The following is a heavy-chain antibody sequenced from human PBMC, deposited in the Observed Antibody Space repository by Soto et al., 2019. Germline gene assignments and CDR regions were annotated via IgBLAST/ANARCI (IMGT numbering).Heavy chain of an antibody. Sequence: ASVNVSCKXSGYTFSAHYIHWVRQAPGQGLQWMGWINSRNGDTKYARDFQGSVTLTRDTSINTAYMELRSQTSDDTAIYYCARGTGSSWFDLWGQGTLVTVSS. D-gene: IGHD3-10*01. CDR1: GYTFSAHY. J-gene: IGHJ5*02. V-gene: IGHV1-2*02. CDR3: ARGTGSSWFDL. CDR2: INSRNGDT.